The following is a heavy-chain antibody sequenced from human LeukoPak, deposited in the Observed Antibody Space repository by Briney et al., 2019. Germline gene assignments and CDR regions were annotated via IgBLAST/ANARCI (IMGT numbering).Heavy chain of an antibody. CDR2: MNPNSGNT. CDR1: GCTFTSYD. CDR3: ARGGSSGWYDDY. D-gene: IGHD6-19*01. J-gene: IGHJ4*02. V-gene: IGHV1-8*01. Sequence: ASVKVSCKASGCTFTSYDINWVRQATGQGLEWMGWMNPNSGNTGYAQKFQGRVTMTRNTSISTAYMELSSLRSEDTTVYYCARGGSSGWYDDYWGQGTLVTVSS.